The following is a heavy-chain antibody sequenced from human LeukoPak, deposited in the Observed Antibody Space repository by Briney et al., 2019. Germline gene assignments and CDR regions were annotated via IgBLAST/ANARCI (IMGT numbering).Heavy chain of an antibody. CDR2: INPNSGGT. CDR1: GYTFTGYY. CDR3: ARGRDYGDSPYFDY. Sequence: ASVKVSCKASGYTFTGYYMHWVRQAPGQGLEWMGLINPNSGGTNYAQKFQGRVTMTRDTSISTAYMELSRLRSDDTAVYYCARGRDYGDSPYFDYWGQGTLVTVSS. V-gene: IGHV1-2*02. D-gene: IGHD4-17*01. J-gene: IGHJ4*02.